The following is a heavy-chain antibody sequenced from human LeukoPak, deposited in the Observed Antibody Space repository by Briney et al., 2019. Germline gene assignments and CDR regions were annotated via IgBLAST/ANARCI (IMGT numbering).Heavy chain of an antibody. CDR1: GITFSSFS. Sequence: GGSLRLSCAASGITFSSFSMGWVRQAPGKGLEWVSSISATTIYIYHADSVKGRFTISRDNAKNSLYLQMNSLRAEDTAVYYCARGMYGSGSYNLFDYWGQGTLVTVSS. V-gene: IGHV3-21*01. CDR3: ARGMYGSGSYNLFDY. D-gene: IGHD3-10*01. CDR2: ISATTIYI. J-gene: IGHJ4*02.